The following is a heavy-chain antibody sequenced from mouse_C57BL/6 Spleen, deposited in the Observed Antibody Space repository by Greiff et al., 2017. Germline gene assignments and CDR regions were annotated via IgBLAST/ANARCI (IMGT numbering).Heavy chain of an antibody. CDR2: IYPRSGNT. CDR3: ARSTMITDFDY. D-gene: IGHD2-4*01. J-gene: IGHJ2*01. Sequence: VNVVESGAELARPGASVKLSCKASGYTFTSYGISWVKQRTGQGLEWIGEIYPRSGNTYYNEKFKGKATLTADKSSSTAYMELRSLTSEDSAVYFCARSTMITDFDYWGQGTTLTVSS. V-gene: IGHV1-81*01. CDR1: GYTFTSYG.